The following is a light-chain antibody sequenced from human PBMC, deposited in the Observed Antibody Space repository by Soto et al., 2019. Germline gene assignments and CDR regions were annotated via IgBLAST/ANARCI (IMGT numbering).Light chain of an antibody. CDR1: QSVSSSF. J-gene: IGKJ4*01. V-gene: IGKV3-20*01. CDR2: GAS. CDR3: QQYGSSPST. Sequence: EILLTQSPGTLSLSPGERATLPCRASQSVSSSFLAWYQQKPGQAPRLLIYGASSRTTGIPDRFSGSGSGTDFTLTISRLEPEDFAVYYCQQYGSSPSTFGGGTKVDIK.